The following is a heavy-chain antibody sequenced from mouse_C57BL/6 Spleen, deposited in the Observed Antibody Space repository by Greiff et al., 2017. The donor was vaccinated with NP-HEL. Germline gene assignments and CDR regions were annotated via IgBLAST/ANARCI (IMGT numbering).Heavy chain of an antibody. CDR1: GYTFTSYW. CDR3: ARGTFDGSFAY. V-gene: IGHV1-72*01. J-gene: IGHJ3*01. D-gene: IGHD2-3*01. Sequence: QVQLKQPGAELVKPGASVKLSCKASGYTFTSYWMHWVKQRPGRGLEWIGRIDPNSGGTKYNEKFKSKATLTVDKPSSTAYMQLSSLTSEDSAVYYCARGTFDGSFAYWGQGTLVTVSA. CDR2: IDPNSGGT.